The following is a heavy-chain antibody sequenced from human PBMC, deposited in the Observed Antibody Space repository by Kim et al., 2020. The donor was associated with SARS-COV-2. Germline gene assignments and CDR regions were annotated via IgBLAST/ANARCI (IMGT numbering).Heavy chain of an antibody. CDR3: ARFGVTPRGTDYYYGMDV. CDR1: GGSISSYY. V-gene: IGHV4-59*13. D-gene: IGHD3-16*01. Sequence: SETLSLTCTVSGGSISSYYWSWIRQPPGKGLEWIGYIYYSGSTNYNPSLKSRVTISVDTSKNQFSLKLSSVTAADTAVYYCARFGVTPRGTDYYYGMDVWGQGTTVTVSS. J-gene: IGHJ6*02. CDR2: IYYSGST.